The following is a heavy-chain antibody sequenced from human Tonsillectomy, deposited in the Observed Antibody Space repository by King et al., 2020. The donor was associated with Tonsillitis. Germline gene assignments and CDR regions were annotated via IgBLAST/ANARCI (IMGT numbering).Heavy chain of an antibody. D-gene: IGHD3-22*01. Sequence: DVQLVESGAEVKKPGESLKISCKGSGYRFSSYWIGWVRQMPGKGLEWMGIIYPGDSDTRYSPSFQGQVTISADKSISTAYLQGSSLKASDTAMYYCARLHDDDSDGALMYVWGQGTTVTVSS. J-gene: IGHJ6*01. CDR1: GYRFSSYW. V-gene: IGHV5-51*01. CDR3: ARLHDDDSDGALMYV. CDR2: IYPGDSDT.